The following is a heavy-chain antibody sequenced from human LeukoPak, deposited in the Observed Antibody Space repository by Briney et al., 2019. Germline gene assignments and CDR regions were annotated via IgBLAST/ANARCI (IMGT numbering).Heavy chain of an antibody. V-gene: IGHV3-7*01. J-gene: IGHJ3*02. CDR3: ASLGATIGSDAFDI. CDR1: GFTFRGYW. D-gene: IGHD5-12*01. CDR2: IKPDGSDQ. Sequence: GGSLRLSCAASGFTFRGYWMTWVRQAPGKGLEWVATIKPDGSDQYYVDSLRGRFTISRDNTKNSLYLQMNSLRAEDTAVYYCASLGATIGSDAFDIWGQGTMVTVSS.